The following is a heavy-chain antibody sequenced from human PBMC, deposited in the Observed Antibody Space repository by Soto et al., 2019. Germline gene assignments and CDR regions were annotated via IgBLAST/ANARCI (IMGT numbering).Heavy chain of an antibody. CDR2: ISSSSSYI. CDR1: GFTFSSYS. CDR3: ARVGSSGYYLAREYYGMDV. D-gene: IGHD3-22*01. V-gene: IGHV3-21*01. J-gene: IGHJ6*02. Sequence: GGSLRLSCAASGFTFSSYSMNWVRQAPGKGLEWVSSISSSSSYIYYADSVKGRFTISRDNAKNSLYLQMNSLRAEDTAVYYCARVGSSGYYLAREYYGMDVWGQGTTVTVSS.